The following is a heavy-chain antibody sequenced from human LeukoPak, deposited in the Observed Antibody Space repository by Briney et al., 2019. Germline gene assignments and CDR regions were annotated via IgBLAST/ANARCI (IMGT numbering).Heavy chain of an antibody. CDR3: ARERDSSSWYTFDY. J-gene: IGHJ4*02. Sequence: PSETLSLTCTVSGGSISSYYWSWIRQPPGKGLEWIGYVYYSGSTNYNPSLKSRVTISVDTSKNQFSLKLSSVTAADTAVYYCARERDSSSWYTFDYWGQGTLVTVSS. CDR1: GGSISSYY. D-gene: IGHD6-13*01. CDR2: VYYSGST. V-gene: IGHV4-59*12.